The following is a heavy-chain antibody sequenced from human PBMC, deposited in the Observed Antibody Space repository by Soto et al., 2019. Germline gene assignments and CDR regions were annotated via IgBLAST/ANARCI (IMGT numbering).Heavy chain of an antibody. CDR1: GGSISRYY. CDR3: ARDLGSSVAGTVWFDP. Sequence: SETLSLTCTVSGGSISRYYWSWIRQPPGKGLEWIGYIYYSGSTNYNPSLKSRVTISVDTSKNQFSLKLSSVTAADTAVYYCARDLGSSVAGTVWFDPWGQGTLVTVSS. J-gene: IGHJ5*02. CDR2: IYYSGST. V-gene: IGHV4-59*01. D-gene: IGHD6-19*01.